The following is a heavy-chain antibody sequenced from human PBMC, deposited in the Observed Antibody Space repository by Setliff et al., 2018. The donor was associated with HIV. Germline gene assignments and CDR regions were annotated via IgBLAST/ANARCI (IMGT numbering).Heavy chain of an antibody. D-gene: IGHD4-17*01. Sequence: GESLKISCVASGYSFTNKWIGWVRQTPGKGLEWMGIIYPGDSQTKYNPSFQGQVTISVDKSLRTVYLQWSSLKTSDTAFYFCARGADYRDVWGQGTLVTVSS. V-gene: IGHV5-51*01. CDR1: GYSFTNKW. J-gene: IGHJ4*02. CDR3: ARGADYRDV. CDR2: IYPGDSQT.